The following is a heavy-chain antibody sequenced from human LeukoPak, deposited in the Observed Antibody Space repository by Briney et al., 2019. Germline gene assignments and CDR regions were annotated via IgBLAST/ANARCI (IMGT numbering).Heavy chain of an antibody. CDR3: ARRHYYDSSGYYLNWFDP. J-gene: IGHJ3*01. V-gene: IGHV5-51*03. D-gene: IGHD3-22*01. CDR2: IYPGDSDT. CDR1: GYSFTSYW. Sequence: KPGESLKISCKGSGYSFTSYWIGWVRQMPGKGLEWMGIIYPGDSDTRYSPSFQGQVTISADKSISTADLQWSSLKASDTAMYYCARRHYYDSSGYYLNWFDPWGQGTMVTVSS.